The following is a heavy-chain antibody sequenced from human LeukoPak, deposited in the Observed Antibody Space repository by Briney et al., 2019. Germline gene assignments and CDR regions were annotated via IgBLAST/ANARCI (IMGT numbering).Heavy chain of an antibody. V-gene: IGHV4-38-2*02. Sequence: PSETLSLTCTVSGGSISSGYYWGWIRQPPGKGLEWIGSIYHSGSTYYNPSLKSRVTISVDTSKNQFSLKLSSLNAADTAVYYCVRGIPRFDSWGQGTMVTVSS. CDR1: GGSISSGYY. J-gene: IGHJ5*01. CDR2: IYHSGST. CDR3: VRGIPRFDS. D-gene: IGHD2-21*01.